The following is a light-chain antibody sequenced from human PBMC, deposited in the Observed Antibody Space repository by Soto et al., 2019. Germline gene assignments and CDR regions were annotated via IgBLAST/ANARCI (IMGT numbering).Light chain of an antibody. V-gene: IGLV2-23*01. J-gene: IGLJ2*01. Sequence: QSALTQPASVSGSPGQSITISCTGTSSDVGSYNLVSWYQQHPDKAPKLMIYEDTKRPSGVSNRFSGSKSGNTASLTISGLQAEDEADYYCSSYAGSTTYVVFGGGTKLTVL. CDR1: SSDVGSYNL. CDR3: SSYAGSTTYVV. CDR2: EDT.